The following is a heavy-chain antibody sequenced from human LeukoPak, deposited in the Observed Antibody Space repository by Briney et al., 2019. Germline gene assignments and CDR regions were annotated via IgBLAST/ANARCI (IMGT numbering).Heavy chain of an antibody. CDR1: GGSFSGYY. Sequence: PSETLSLTCAVYGGSFSGYYWSWIRQPPGKGLEWIGEINHSGSTNYNPSLKSRVTISVDTSKNQFSLKLSSVTAADTAVYYCARGIVVVVAATPAFDYWGQGTLVTVSS. D-gene: IGHD2-15*01. CDR3: ARGIVVVVAATPAFDY. V-gene: IGHV4-34*01. J-gene: IGHJ4*02. CDR2: INHSGST.